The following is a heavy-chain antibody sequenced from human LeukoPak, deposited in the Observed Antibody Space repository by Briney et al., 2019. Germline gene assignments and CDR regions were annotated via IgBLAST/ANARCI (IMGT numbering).Heavy chain of an antibody. CDR3: ARGPGGSSWHWLDP. J-gene: IGHJ5*02. CDR1: GGSISCSSDY. CDR2: INYSGST. Sequence: SETLSLTCSVSGGSISCSSDYWDWIRQPPGKGLELIGSINYSGSTYYNPSLKSRVTISVDTSKNQFSLKLISVTAADTAVYYCARGPGGSSWHWLDPWGQGTLVTVSS. D-gene: IGHD6-13*01. V-gene: IGHV4-39*07.